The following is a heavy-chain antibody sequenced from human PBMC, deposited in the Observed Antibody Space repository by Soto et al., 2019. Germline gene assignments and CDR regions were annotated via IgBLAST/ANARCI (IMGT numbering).Heavy chain of an antibody. V-gene: IGHV3-11*01. J-gene: IGHJ6*02. Sequence: PGGSLRLSCAASGFTFSDHCVSWIRQAPGKGLEWVSYTCPRGGQTYHADSVEGRFTISTDYAKNYAFLQMDNLRGEDTTQYFCARGHYGLDVWGQGTTVTVSS. CDR3: ARGHYGLDV. CDR2: TCPRGGQT. CDR1: GFTFSDHC.